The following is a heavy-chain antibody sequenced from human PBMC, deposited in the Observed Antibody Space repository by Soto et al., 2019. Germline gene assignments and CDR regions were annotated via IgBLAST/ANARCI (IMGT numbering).Heavy chain of an antibody. J-gene: IGHJ4*02. CDR2: LSGSGGSK. D-gene: IGHD2-15*01. CDR1: GFTFSNYA. Sequence: GSLRLSCAASGFTFSNYAMSWVRQAPGKGLEWVSTLSGSGGSKDYADSVRGRFTISRDESKNTLYLQMNSLRGEDTAVYYCAKDLGIRAYWGQGTLVTVSS. CDR3: AKDLGIRAY. V-gene: IGHV3-23*01.